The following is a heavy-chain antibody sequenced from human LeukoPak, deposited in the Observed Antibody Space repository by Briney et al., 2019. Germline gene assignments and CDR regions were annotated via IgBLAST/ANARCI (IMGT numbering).Heavy chain of an antibody. D-gene: IGHD3-10*01. V-gene: IGHV4-34*01. CDR2: INHSGST. CDR3: ARPGPLYYGSGSYYPYFDY. J-gene: IGHJ4*02. CDR1: GGSFSGYY. Sequence: TSETLSLTCAVYGGSFSGYYWSWIRQPPGKGLEWIGEINHSGSTNYNPSLKSRVIISVDTSKNQFSLKLSSVTAADTAVYYCARPGPLYYGSGSYYPYFDYWGQGTLVTVSS.